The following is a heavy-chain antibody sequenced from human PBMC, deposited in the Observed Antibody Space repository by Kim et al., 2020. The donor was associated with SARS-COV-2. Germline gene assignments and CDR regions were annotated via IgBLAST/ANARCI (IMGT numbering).Heavy chain of an antibody. CDR3: ARGGGSSWTQNWFDP. D-gene: IGHD6-13*01. CDR1: GGSFSGYY. Sequence: SETLSLTCAVYGGSFSGYYWSWIRQPPGKGLEWIGEINHSGSTNYNPSLKSRVTISVDTSKNQFSLKLSSVTAADTAVYYCARGGGSSWTQNWFDPWGQGTLVTVSS. J-gene: IGHJ5*02. CDR2: INHSGST. V-gene: IGHV4-34*01.